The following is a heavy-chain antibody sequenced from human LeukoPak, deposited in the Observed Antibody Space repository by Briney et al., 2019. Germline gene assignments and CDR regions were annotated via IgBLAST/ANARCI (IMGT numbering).Heavy chain of an antibody. CDR1: GGSISSYY. D-gene: IGHD1-26*01. J-gene: IGHJ3*02. CDR3: ARSPWEPDAFDI. CDR2: IYYSGST. Sequence: SETLSLTCTVSGGSISSYYWSWIRQPPGKGLEWIGYIYYSGSTNYSPSLKSRVTISVDTSKNQFSLKLSSVTAADTAVYYCARSPWEPDAFDIWGQGTMVTVSS. V-gene: IGHV4-59*01.